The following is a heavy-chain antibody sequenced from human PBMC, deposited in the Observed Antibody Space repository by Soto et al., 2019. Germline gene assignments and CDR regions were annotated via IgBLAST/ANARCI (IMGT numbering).Heavy chain of an antibody. Sequence: GGSLRLSFAASGFTFSSYAMSWVRQAPGKGLEWVSAISGSGCSTYYADSVKGRFTIPRDNSKNTLYLQRNSLRAEDTAVYYCPIWDIVVVPAVEGYYYGMDVWGQGTTVTVSS. CDR1: GFTFSSYA. J-gene: IGHJ6*02. V-gene: IGHV3-23*01. CDR3: PIWDIVVVPAVEGYYYGMDV. D-gene: IGHD2-2*01. CDR2: ISGSGCST.